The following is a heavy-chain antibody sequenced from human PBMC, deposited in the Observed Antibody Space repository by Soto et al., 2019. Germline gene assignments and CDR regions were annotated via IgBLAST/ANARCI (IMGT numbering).Heavy chain of an antibody. D-gene: IGHD3-22*01. CDR1: GYPFTGYY. V-gene: IGHV1-2*04. J-gene: IGHJ3*01. CDR2: INPNSGGT. Sequence: GXSVKVSCKASGYPFTGYYIHWVRQAPGQGLEWLGWINPNSGGTNYAQTFQGWVTMTRDTSINTAYMELSRLRSDDSAVYYCATSRKYYFDSSGPDAFDVWGQGTKVTV. CDR3: ATSRKYYFDSSGPDAFDV.